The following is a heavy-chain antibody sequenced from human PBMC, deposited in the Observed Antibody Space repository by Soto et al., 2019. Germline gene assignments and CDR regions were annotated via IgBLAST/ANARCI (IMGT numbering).Heavy chain of an antibody. V-gene: IGHV3-15*07. CDR2: IKSKTDGGTT. Sequence: PGGSLRLSCAASGFTFSNAWMNWVRQAPGKGLEWVGRIKSKTDGGTTDYAAPVKGRFTISRDDSKNTLYLQMNSLKTEDTAVYYCTTKAAESFWSGYYKKDYYYYGMDVWAQGNTVTVS. CDR3: TTKAAESFWSGYYKKDYYYYGMDV. J-gene: IGHJ6*02. D-gene: IGHD3-3*01. CDR1: GFTFSNAW.